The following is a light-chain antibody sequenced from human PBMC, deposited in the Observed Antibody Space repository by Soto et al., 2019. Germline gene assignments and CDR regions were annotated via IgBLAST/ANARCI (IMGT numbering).Light chain of an antibody. J-gene: IGLJ2*01. CDR2: DVS. V-gene: IGLV2-11*01. CDR1: SSDVGGYNY. Sequence: QSALTQPRSVSGSPGQSVTISCTGTSSDVGGYNYVSWYQQHPGKAPKLMIYDVSKRPSGVPDRFSGSKSGNTASLTISGLQAEDEADYYCCSYVGNYTPYVAFGGGTKLTVL. CDR3: CSYVGNYTPYVA.